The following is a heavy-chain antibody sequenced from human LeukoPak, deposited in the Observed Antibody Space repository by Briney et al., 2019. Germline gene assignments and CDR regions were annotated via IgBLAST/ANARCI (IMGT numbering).Heavy chain of an antibody. CDR1: GGTFSSYA. CDR2: IIPILGIA. CDR3: ARVQGYDAGYYYYYGMDV. D-gene: IGHD5-12*01. Sequence: ASVKVSCKASGGTFSSYAIIWVRQAPGQGLEWMGRIIPILGIANYAQKFQGRVTITADKSTSTAYMELSSLRSEDTAVYYCARVQGYDAGYYYYYGMDVWGQGTTVTVSS. V-gene: IGHV1-69*04. J-gene: IGHJ6*02.